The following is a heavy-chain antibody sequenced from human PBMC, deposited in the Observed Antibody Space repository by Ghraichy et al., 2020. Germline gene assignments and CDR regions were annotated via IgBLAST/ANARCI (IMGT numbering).Heavy chain of an antibody. Sequence: QTLSLTCIVSGGSISSGGNYWSWIRQHPGKGLEWIGYIYHSGSTSYNPSLKSRVTISVDTSKNQFCLKLSSVTAADTAVYYCARATTTDYFYGMDVWGQGTTVTVSS. CDR2: IYHSGST. V-gene: IGHV4-31*03. CDR1: GGSISSGGNY. CDR3: ARATTTDYFYGMDV. D-gene: IGHD4-17*01. J-gene: IGHJ6*02.